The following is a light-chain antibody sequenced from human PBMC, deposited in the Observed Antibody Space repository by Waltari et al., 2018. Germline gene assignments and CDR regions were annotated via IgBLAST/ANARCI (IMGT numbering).Light chain of an antibody. J-gene: IGLJ6*01. CDR2: EIN. CDR1: SSDVGGYNF. CDR3: CSYAGTDNLGV. Sequence: QSALTQPPSASGSPGQSVTISCTGTSSDVGGYNFVSWYQQHSGRAPKLMIYEINKRPSGVPDRFSGSKSGNTASLTVSGLQAEDEADYYCCSYAGTDNLGVFGSGTKVTVL. V-gene: IGLV2-8*01.